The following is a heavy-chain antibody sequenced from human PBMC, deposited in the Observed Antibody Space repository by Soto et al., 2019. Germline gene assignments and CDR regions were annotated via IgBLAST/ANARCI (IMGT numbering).Heavy chain of an antibody. CDR2: LYWDGDK. V-gene: IGHV2-5*02. CDR3: AHRSFSSGLDY. D-gene: IGHD6-6*01. Sequence: QITLKESGPPLVKPTQTLTLTCTFSGFSLTTTGVGVGWIRPPPGKALEWLGLLYWDGDKRYSSSLKSRLTITKDTSKNPVVLTMTNMDPVDTATYYCAHRSFSSGLDYCGQGTLVTVSS. CDR1: GFSLTTTGVG. J-gene: IGHJ4*02.